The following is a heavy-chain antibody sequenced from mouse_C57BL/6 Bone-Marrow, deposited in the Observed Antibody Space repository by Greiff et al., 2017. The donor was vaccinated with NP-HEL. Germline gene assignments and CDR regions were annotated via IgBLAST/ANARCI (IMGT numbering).Heavy chain of an antibody. CDR3: TPYYYGSSQWYFDV. CDR2: IDPETGGT. Sequence: VQGVESGAELVRPGASVTLSCKASGYTFTDHEMHWVQQTPVHGLEWIGAIDPETGGTAYTHKFKGKAILTADKSSSTAYMELSSLTSEDSAVYYFTPYYYGSSQWYFDVWGTGTTVTVSS. D-gene: IGHD1-1*01. J-gene: IGHJ1*03. CDR1: GYTFTDHE. V-gene: IGHV1-15*01.